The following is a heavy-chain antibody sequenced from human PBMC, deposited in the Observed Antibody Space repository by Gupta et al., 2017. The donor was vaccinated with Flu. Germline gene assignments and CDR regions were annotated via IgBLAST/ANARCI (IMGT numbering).Heavy chain of an antibody. CDR3: VKGVSYYYYGMDV. J-gene: IGHJ6*02. CDR2: ISWDGRST. Sequence: EGPLVESGGVRAQPGGSLRLSCGASGFTFDDYTMHWVRQTPGEGLEWVSPISWDGRSTFYAESVKGRFNISRDDSKNSLYLQMNSLRTEDTALYYCVKGVSYYYYGMDVWGQGTTVTVSS. CDR1: GFTFDDYT. V-gene: IGHV3-43*01.